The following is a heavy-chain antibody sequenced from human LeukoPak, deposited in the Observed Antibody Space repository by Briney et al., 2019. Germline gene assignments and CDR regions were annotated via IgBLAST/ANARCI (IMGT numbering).Heavy chain of an antibody. D-gene: IGHD2-15*01. V-gene: IGHV3-23*01. Sequence: GGSLRLSCAASGFIFSNYAMSWVRQAPGKGLEWVSAINSGGGSTYNADSVKGRFTVSRDKSKNTLYLQMNSLRAEDTAVYYCAKRRDYSGGFFSDFDYWGQGTLVTVSS. CDR1: GFIFSNYA. CDR2: INSGGGST. J-gene: IGHJ4*02. CDR3: AKRRDYSGGFFSDFDY.